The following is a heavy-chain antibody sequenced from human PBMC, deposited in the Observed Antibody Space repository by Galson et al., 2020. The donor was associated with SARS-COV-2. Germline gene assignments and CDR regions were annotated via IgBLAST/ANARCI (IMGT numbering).Heavy chain of an antibody. CDR2: IWYDGSNK. CDR1: GFTFSSYG. CDR3: ASAYSVTKPFDY. V-gene: IGHV3-33*01. D-gene: IGHD4-4*01. Sequence: GGSLRLSCAASGFTFSSYGMHWVRQAPGKGLEWVAVIWYDGSNKYYADSVKGRFTISRDNSKNTLYLQMNSLRAEDTAVYYCASAYSVTKPFDYWGQGTLVTVSS. J-gene: IGHJ4*02.